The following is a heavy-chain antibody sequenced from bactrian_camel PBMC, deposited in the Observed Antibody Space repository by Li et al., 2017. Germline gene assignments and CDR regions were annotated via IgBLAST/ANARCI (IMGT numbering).Heavy chain of an antibody. D-gene: IGHD1*01. CDR3: AAAWAPGENWVKAALSNPNIFNY. CDR1: GSIYSRFS. J-gene: IGHJ4*01. CDR2: AYTGGGSI. V-gene: IGHV3S54*01. Sequence: HVQLVESGGGSVQAGGSLRLSCAASGSIYSRFSMGWFRQAPGKEREGVACAYTGGGSIYYSDHAKGRFTISQDKDATTTYLQMNSLKPDDSAMYYCAAAWAPGENWVKAALSNPNIFNYWGQGTQVTVS.